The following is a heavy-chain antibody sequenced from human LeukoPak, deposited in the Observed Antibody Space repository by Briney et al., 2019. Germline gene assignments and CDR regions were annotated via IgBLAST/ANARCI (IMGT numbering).Heavy chain of an antibody. CDR1: GGTFSSYA. V-gene: IGHV1-69*05. CDR3: ARDTYYDFWSSYYSNNWFDP. J-gene: IGHJ5*02. CDR2: IIPIFGTA. Sequence: SVKVSCKASGGTFSSYAISWVRQAPGQGLEWMGGIIPIFGTANYAQKFQGRVTITTDESTSTAYMELSSLRSKDTAVYYCARDTYYDFWSSYYSNNWFDPWRQGTLVTVSS. D-gene: IGHD3-3*01.